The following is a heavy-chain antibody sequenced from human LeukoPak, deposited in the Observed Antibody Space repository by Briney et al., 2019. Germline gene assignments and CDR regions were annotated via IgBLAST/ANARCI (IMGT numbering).Heavy chain of an antibody. D-gene: IGHD4-11*01. V-gene: IGHV3-30*02. Sequence: GGSLRLSCAASGISFSAHGMHWVRQAPGKGLEWVAIIRFDGSNIHYADSVKGRFTIPRDTSKNTLYLQMNSLRAEDTAVYYCARSGGLQKFDYWGQGTLVTVSS. CDR3: ARSGGLQKFDY. CDR1: GISFSAHG. CDR2: IRFDGSNI. J-gene: IGHJ4*02.